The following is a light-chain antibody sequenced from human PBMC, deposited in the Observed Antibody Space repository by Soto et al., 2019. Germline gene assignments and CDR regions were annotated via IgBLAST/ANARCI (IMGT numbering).Light chain of an antibody. J-gene: IGKJ4*01. Sequence: EIVMTQSPDTLSVSPGERATLSCRASQSVRSSLAWYQQKPGQAPRLLLYGASTRATGIPARFSGSGSGTEFTLTISSLQSEDFVVYYCQQYNDRPLTFGGGTKVDIK. CDR1: QSVRSS. CDR2: GAS. CDR3: QQYNDRPLT. V-gene: IGKV3-15*01.